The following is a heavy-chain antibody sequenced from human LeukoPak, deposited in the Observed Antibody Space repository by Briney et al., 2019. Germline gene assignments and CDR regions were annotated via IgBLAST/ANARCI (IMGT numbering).Heavy chain of an antibody. Sequence: GASLQIPSKGSGYSFTSYWIGWVRRMPGKGVEWMGMIYPGDYDTRYSPSFQGQVTISADKSISTAYLQWGSLKASDTAMYYCARRFSCSAIDYWGQGTLVTVSS. D-gene: IGHD3-10*01. V-gene: IGHV5-51*01. CDR2: IYPGDYDT. CDR1: GYSFTSYW. J-gene: IGHJ4*02. CDR3: ARRFSCSAIDY.